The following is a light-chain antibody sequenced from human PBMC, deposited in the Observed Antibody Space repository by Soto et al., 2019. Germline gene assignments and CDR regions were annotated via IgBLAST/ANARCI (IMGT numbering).Light chain of an antibody. V-gene: IGKV4-1*01. CDR1: QSVLYSSNNKNY. CDR2: WAS. Sequence: DNVMTQSPDSLAVSLGERATINCKSSQSVLYSSNNKNYLAWYQQKPGQPPKLLIDWASTRESGVPDRFSGSGSGTDFTLTISSLQAEDVAVYYCQQYYGAPPWTFGQGTRVEI. CDR3: QQYYGAPPWT. J-gene: IGKJ1*01.